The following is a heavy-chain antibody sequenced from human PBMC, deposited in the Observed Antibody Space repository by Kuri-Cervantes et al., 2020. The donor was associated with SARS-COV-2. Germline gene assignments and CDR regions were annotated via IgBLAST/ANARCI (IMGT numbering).Heavy chain of an antibody. CDR1: GPTFSTYS. J-gene: IGHJ4*02. Sequence: GGSLRLSCATSGPTFSTYSMNWVRQAPGKGLEWVSYISGSSSRIYYADSVKGRFTISRDYAKNSVYLQMKSLRAEDTAVYYCARDEDYAFDYWGQGTLVTVSS. D-gene: IGHD4-17*01. V-gene: IGHV3-48*01. CDR2: ISGSSSRI. CDR3: ARDEDYAFDY.